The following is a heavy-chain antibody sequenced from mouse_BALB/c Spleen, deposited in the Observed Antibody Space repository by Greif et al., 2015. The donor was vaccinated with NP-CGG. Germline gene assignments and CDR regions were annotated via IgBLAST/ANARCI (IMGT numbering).Heavy chain of an antibody. CDR3: ARHDTTVVEVYFDY. CDR1: GFTFSSYA. V-gene: IGHV5-9-1*01. D-gene: IGHD1-1*01. J-gene: IGHJ2*01. CDR2: ISSGGSYT. Sequence: DVMLVESGGGLVKPGGSLKLSCAASGFTFSSYAMSWVRQTPEKRLEWVATISSGGSYTYYPDSVKGRFTISRDNAKNTLYLQMSSLRSEDTAMYYCARHDTTVVEVYFDYWGQGTTLTVSS.